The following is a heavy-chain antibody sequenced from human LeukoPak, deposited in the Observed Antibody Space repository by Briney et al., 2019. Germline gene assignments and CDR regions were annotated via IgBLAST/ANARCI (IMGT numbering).Heavy chain of an antibody. J-gene: IGHJ6*02. D-gene: IGHD6-13*01. V-gene: IGHV3-23*01. CDR1: GFTFDSYA. CDR3: ARTIAQYSNSWLYFYYGLDV. CDR2: ISGGSEDT. Sequence: GGSLRLSCTASGFTFDSYAMSWVRQAPGKGLEWVSSISGGSEDTYCADSVKGRFTISRDNSKSTLYLQMNSLRAEDTAVYYCARTIAQYSNSWLYFYYGLDVWGQGTTVTVSS.